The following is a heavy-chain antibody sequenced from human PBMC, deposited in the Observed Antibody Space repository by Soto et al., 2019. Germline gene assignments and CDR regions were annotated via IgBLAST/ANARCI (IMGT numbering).Heavy chain of an antibody. CDR3: ARGSSRSPDAFDI. CDR2: INPNSGGT. J-gene: IGHJ3*02. D-gene: IGHD6-13*01. Sequence: ASVKVSCKASGYTFTGYYMHWVRQAPGQGLEWMGWINPNSGGTNYAQKFQGWVTMTRDTSISTAYMELSRLRSDDTAVYYCARGSSRSPDAFDIWGQGTMVTVSS. V-gene: IGHV1-2*04. CDR1: GYTFTGYY.